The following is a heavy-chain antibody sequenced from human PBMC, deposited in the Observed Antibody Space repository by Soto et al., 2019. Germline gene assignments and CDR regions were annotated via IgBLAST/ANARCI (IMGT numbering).Heavy chain of an antibody. D-gene: IGHD3-22*01. CDR3: ALLGYYYDSSGYRAPVGGYYGMDV. CDR2: ISAYNGNT. CDR1: GYTVTSYG. V-gene: IGHV1-18*01. Sequence: PVKVAREACGYTVTSYGVSWVRQATGQGLEWMGWISAYNGNTNYAQKLQGRVTMTTDTSTSTAYMELRSLRSDDTAVYYCALLGYYYDSSGYRAPVGGYYGMDVWGQGTTVTVSS. J-gene: IGHJ6*02.